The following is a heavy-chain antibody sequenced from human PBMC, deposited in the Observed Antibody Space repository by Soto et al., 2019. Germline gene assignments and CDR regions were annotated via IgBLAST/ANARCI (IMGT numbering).Heavy chain of an antibody. CDR3: ARDSGAAAGTFSYYFDY. CDR2: ISYDGSNK. CDR1: GFTFSSYA. V-gene: IGHV3-30-3*01. Sequence: QVQLVESGGGVVQPGRSLRLSCAASGFTFSSYAMHWVRQAPGKGLEWVAVISYDGSNKYYADSVKGRFTISRDNSKNTLYLQIISLGAEDTAVYYCARDSGAAAGTFSYYFDYWGQGTLVTVSS. J-gene: IGHJ4*02. D-gene: IGHD6-13*01.